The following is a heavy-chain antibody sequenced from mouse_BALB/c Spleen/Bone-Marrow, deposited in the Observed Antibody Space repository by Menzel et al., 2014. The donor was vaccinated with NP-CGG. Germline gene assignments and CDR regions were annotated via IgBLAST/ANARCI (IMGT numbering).Heavy chain of an antibody. CDR1: GYTFTSYW. V-gene: IGHV1-74*01. CDR3: ARSPDTYPSMDY. J-gene: IGHJ4*01. Sequence: VQVVESGAELVRPGASVKLSCKASGYTFTSYWMNWVKQRPEQGLEWIGRIDPYDSETHYNQKFRDKAILTVDKSSRIAFMQLSRLTSEDSAVYYCARSPDTYPSMDYWGQGTSVTVSS. CDR2: IDPYDSET.